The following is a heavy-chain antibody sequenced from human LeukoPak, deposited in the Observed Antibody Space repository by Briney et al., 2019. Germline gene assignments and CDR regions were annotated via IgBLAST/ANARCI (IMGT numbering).Heavy chain of an antibody. CDR1: GFTFSTYS. CDR3: ARGMTTVTTGGY. D-gene: IGHD4-17*01. Sequence: GGSLRLSCAASGFTFSTYSMNWVRQAPGKGLEWVSSISSTSSHIYYADSVKGRFTISRDNAKNSLYLQMNSLRAEDTAVYYCARGMTTVTTGGYWGQGTLVTVSS. CDR2: ISSTSSHI. J-gene: IGHJ4*02. V-gene: IGHV3-21*01.